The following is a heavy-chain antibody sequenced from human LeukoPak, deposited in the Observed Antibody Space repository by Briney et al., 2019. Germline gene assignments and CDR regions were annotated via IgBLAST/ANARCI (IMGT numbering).Heavy chain of an antibody. Sequence: TSETLSLTCTVSGGSISSSSYYWGWIRQPPGKGLEWIGSIYYSGSTYYNPSLKSRVTISVDTSKNQFSLKLSSVTAADTAVYYCARDSYGGSGNFDYWGQGTLVTVSS. D-gene: IGHD3-10*01. J-gene: IGHJ4*02. CDR3: ARDSYGGSGNFDY. CDR2: IYYSGST. CDR1: GGSISSSSYY. V-gene: IGHV4-39*07.